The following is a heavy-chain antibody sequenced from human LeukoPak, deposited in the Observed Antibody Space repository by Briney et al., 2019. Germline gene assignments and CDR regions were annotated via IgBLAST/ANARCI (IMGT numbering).Heavy chain of an antibody. CDR2: ISSSGSSI. J-gene: IGHJ4*02. CDR1: GFTFSDYY. D-gene: IGHD6-19*01. CDR3: ARGSQWLAPDF. Sequence: GGSLRPSCAASGFTFSDYYMSWIRQAPGKGLEWISYISSSGSSIYYADSVKGRFTISRDNAKNSLYLQMNSLRAEDTAVHYCARGSQWLAPDFWGQGTLVTVSS. V-gene: IGHV3-11*01.